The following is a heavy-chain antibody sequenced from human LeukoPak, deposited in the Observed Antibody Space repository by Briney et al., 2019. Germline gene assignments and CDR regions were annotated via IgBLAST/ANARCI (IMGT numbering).Heavy chain of an antibody. CDR2: IYHSGST. J-gene: IGHJ2*01. Sequence: KSSETLSLTCAVSGGSISSSNWWSWVRQPPGKGLEWIGEIYHSGSTNYNPSLKSRVTISVDKSKNQFSLKLSSVTAADTAVYYCARDHYDLRYFDLWGRGTLVTVSS. V-gene: IGHV4-4*02. D-gene: IGHD3-3*01. CDR3: ARDHYDLRYFDL. CDR1: GGSISSSNW.